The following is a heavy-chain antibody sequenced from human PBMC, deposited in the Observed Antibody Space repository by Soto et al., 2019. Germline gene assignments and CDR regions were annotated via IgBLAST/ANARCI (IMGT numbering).Heavy chain of an antibody. V-gene: IGHV3-30-3*01. Sequence: SLRLSCAAFGFTFSSYAMHWVRQAPGKGLEWVAVISYDGSNKYYADSVKSRFTISRDNSKNTLYLQMNSLRAEDTAVYYCVYGGRGWYLYHFDYWGQGTLVTVSS. CDR1: GFTFSSYA. CDR3: VYGGRGWYLYHFDY. J-gene: IGHJ4*02. CDR2: ISYDGSNK. D-gene: IGHD6-19*01.